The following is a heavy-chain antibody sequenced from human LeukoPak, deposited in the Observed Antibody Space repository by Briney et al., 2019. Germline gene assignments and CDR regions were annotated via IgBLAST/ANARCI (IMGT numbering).Heavy chain of an antibody. D-gene: IGHD2-15*01. Sequence: GGSLRLSCAASGFTFSNYWMTWVRQAPGKGLEWVANINQDASEKVYVDSVKGRFTISRDNAKNSLYLQMNSLRAEDTAVYYCARDLSLYCSGGSCYSLTYWGQGTLVTVSS. J-gene: IGHJ4*02. CDR3: ARDLSLYCSGGSCYSLTY. CDR2: INQDASEK. CDR1: GFTFSNYW. V-gene: IGHV3-7*01.